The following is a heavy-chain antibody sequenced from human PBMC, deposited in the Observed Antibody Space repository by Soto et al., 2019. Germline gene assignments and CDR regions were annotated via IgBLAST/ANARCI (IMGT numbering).Heavy chain of an antibody. J-gene: IGHJ4*02. CDR3: ARPRYCSSTSCYNFDY. Sequence: QLQLQESGPGLVKPSETLSLTCTVSGGSISSSSYYWGWIRQPPGKGLECIGSIYYSGSTYYNPSLKSRVTISVDTSKNQFSLKLSSVTAADTAVYYCARPRYCSSTSCYNFDYWGQGTLVTVSS. CDR2: IYYSGST. V-gene: IGHV4-39*01. D-gene: IGHD2-2*02. CDR1: GGSISSSSYY.